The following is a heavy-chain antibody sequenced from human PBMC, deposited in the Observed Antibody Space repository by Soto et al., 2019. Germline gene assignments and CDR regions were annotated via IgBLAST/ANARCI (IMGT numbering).Heavy chain of an antibody. CDR3: ARDHLVLMVYATNDAFDI. CDR1: GFTFSSYA. CDR2: ISYDGSNK. Sequence: SGGALRLSCAASGFTFSSYAMHWVRQAPGKGLEWVAVISYDGSNKYYADSVKGRFTISRDNSKNTLYLQMNSLRAEDTAVYYCARDHLVLMVYATNDAFDIWGQGTMVTVSS. D-gene: IGHD2-8*01. V-gene: IGHV3-30-3*01. J-gene: IGHJ3*02.